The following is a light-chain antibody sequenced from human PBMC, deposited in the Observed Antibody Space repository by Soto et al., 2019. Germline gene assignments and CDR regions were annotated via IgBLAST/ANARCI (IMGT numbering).Light chain of an antibody. CDR3: QQYGGSGT. J-gene: IGKJ1*01. CDR2: DAS. V-gene: IGKV3-15*01. CDR1: QSVSSN. Sequence: EIVMTQSPAPLSVSPGERATLSCRASQSVSSNLAWYQQKPGQAPRLLISDASTRATGIPARFSGSGSGTDFTLTISSLEPEDFAVYYCQQYGGSGTFGQGTKVDIK.